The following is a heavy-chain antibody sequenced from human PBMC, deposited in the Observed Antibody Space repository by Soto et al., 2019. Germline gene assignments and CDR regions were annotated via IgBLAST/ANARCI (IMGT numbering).Heavy chain of an antibody. J-gene: IGHJ3*02. D-gene: IGHD3-22*01. V-gene: IGHV3-33*01. Sequence: QVQLVESGGGVVQPGRSLRLSCAASGFTFSSYGMYWVRQAPGKGLEWVAVIWYDGSNKYYADSVKGRFTISRDNSKNTLYLQMNSPRAEDTAVYYCARDFPTYYYDSSGYYYPPGAFDIWGQGTMVTVSS. CDR2: IWYDGSNK. CDR1: GFTFSSYG. CDR3: ARDFPTYYYDSSGYYYPPGAFDI.